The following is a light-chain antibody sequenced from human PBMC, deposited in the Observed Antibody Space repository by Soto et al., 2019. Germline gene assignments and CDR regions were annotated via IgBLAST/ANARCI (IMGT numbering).Light chain of an antibody. Sequence: EIVLTQSPATLSLSSGESATLSGRASQNVVRYFAWYQQKHGQAPRLXIYATFSRDTGIPERFSGSGSGTECTRTISRLEPEDVAVDYCQQYGRSLWMFGQGTKV. CDR2: ATF. CDR1: QNVVRY. J-gene: IGKJ1*01. V-gene: IGKV3-20*01. CDR3: QQYGRSLWM.